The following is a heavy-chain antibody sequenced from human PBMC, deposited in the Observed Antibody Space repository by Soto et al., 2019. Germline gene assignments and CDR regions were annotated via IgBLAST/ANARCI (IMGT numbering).Heavy chain of an antibody. J-gene: IGHJ4*02. D-gene: IGHD2-15*01. CDR3: AHGYCSGTSCYTFDY. CDR1: GFSLSTSGVG. V-gene: IGHV2-5*02. CDR2: IYWDDDK. Sequence: QITLKESGPTLVKPTQTLTLTCTFSGFSLSTSGVGVGWIRQPPGKALEWLALIYWDDDKRYSPSLKSRLTIPKDTSKNQVVLTMTNMDPVDTATYYCAHGYCSGTSCYTFDYWGQGTLVTVSS.